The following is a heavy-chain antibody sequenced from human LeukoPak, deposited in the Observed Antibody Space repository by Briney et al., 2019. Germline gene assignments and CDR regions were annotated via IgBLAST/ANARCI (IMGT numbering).Heavy chain of an antibody. D-gene: IGHD2/OR15-2a*01. Sequence: GGSLRLSCTASGFTFNTYAMHWVRQTPGKGLEWVAFISYDAINIYYLDPVKGRFTISRDNSNNTLYLQITSLRPEDTAVYYCVRVPARASSAFYYFDYWGQGTLVTVSS. CDR3: VRVPARASSAFYYFDY. V-gene: IGHV3-30-3*01. CDR2: ISYDAINI. CDR1: GFTFNTYA. J-gene: IGHJ4*02.